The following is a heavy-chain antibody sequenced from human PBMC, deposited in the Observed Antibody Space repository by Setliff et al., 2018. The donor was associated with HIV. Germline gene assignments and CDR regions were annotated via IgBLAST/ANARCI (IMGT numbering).Heavy chain of an antibody. CDR3: ARGYCSGGSCYFSVDAFDI. V-gene: IGHV4-34*01. CDR2: INHSGRT. J-gene: IGHJ3*02. CDR1: GGSFSGYY. D-gene: IGHD2-15*01. Sequence: PSETLSLTCAVYGGSFSGYYWSWIRQPPGKGLAWIGEINHSGRTIQSPSLGSRVTISIDTSKNQFSLKLSSVTAADTAVYYCARGYCSGGSCYFSVDAFDIWGQGTMVTVSS.